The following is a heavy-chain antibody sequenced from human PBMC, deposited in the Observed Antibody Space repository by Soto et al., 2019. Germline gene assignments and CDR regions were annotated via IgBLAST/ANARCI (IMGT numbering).Heavy chain of an antibody. CDR3: ANTGSSGSSGYYPFDY. CDR1: GFTFSSYG. Sequence: PGGTLRLSCAASGFTFSSYGMHWVRQAPGKGLEWVAVISYDGSNKYYADSVKGRFTISRDNSKNTLYLQMNSLRAEDTAVYYCANTGSSGSSGYYPFDYWGQGT. J-gene: IGHJ4*02. V-gene: IGHV3-30*18. D-gene: IGHD3-22*01. CDR2: ISYDGSNK.